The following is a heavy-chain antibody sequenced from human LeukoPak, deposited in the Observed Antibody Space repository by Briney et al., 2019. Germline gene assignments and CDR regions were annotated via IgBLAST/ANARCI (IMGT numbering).Heavy chain of an antibody. J-gene: IGHJ4*02. CDR1: GFTVSSNY. CDR3: ARLKVVPAYFDY. D-gene: IGHD2-2*01. V-gene: IGHV3-7*01. Sequence: GGSLRLSCAASGFTVSSNYMSWVRQAPGKGLEWVANIKQDGSEKYYVDSVKGRFTISRDNAKNSLYLQMNSLRAEDTAVYYCARLKVVPAYFDYWGQGTLVTVSS. CDR2: IKQDGSEK.